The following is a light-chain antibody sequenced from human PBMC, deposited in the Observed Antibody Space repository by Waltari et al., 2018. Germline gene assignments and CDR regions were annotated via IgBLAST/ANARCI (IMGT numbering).Light chain of an antibody. CDR1: SSDIGGYNF. J-gene: IGLJ2*01. CDR3: SSYAGSNNIL. CDR2: DVS. V-gene: IGLV2-8*01. Sequence: QSALTQPPSASGSPGQSVTISCTGTSSDIGGYNFVSWYQHHPGRAPKLLSYDVSKRPSGVPDRFSGSKSGNTASLTVSGLQAEDEGDYYCSSYAGSNNILFGGGTKVTVL.